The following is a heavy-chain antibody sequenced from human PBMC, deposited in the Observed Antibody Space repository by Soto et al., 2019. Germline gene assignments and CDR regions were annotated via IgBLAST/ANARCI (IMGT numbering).Heavy chain of an antibody. D-gene: IGHD3-10*01. CDR1: GGSISSGDYY. CDR3: ARAQGSVFLVS. V-gene: IGHV4-30-4*01. Sequence: QVQLQESGPGLVKPSQTLSLTCTVSGGSISSGDYYWSWIRQPPGKGLEWIGYIYYSGSTYSKPSLKSRVTISVDTSKNPFSLKLSSVTAADTAVYYCARAQGSVFLVSWGQGTLVTVSS. CDR2: IYYSGST. J-gene: IGHJ4*02.